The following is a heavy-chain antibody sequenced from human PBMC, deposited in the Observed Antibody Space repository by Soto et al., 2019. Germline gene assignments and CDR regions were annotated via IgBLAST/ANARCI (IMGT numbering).Heavy chain of an antibody. J-gene: IGHJ3*02. V-gene: IGHV1-2*04. CDR2: INPNSGGT. D-gene: IGHD7-27*01. CDR3: ARARGNWDDAFDI. Sequence: ASVKISCKASGYTFTGYYMHWVRQAPGQGLEWMGWINPNSGGTNYAQKFQGWVTMTRDTSISTAYMELSRLRSDDTAVYYCARARGNWDDAFDIWGQGTMVTVSS. CDR1: GYTFTGYY.